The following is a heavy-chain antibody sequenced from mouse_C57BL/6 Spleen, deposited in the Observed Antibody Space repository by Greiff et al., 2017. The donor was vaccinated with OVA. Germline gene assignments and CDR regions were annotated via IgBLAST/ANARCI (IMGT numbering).Heavy chain of an antibody. CDR2: INPHNGGT. CDR3: AKSNWDNGY. J-gene: IGHJ2*01. CDR1: GYTFTDYY. D-gene: IGHD4-1*01. Sequence: VQLQQSGPELVKPGASVKISCKASGYTFTDYYMNWVKQSHGKSLEWIGDINPHNGGTSYNQKFKGKATLTVDKSSSTAYMELRSLTSEDSAVYYCAKSNWDNGYWGQGTTLTVSS. V-gene: IGHV1-26*01.